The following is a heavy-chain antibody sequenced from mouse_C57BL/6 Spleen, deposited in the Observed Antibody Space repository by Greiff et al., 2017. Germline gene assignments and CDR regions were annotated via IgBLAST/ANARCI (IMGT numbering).Heavy chain of an antibody. CDR1: GYTFTSYW. CDR3: AKGGYSNYGDY. CDR2: IDPSDSET. Sequence: QVQLQQPGAELVRPGYSVKLSCKASGYTFTSYWMHWVKQRPIQGLEWIGNIDPSDSETHYTQKFKDKATLTVDKTSSTSYMQLSSLTSEDSAVYYGAKGGYSNYGDYWGQGTTLTVSS. D-gene: IGHD2-5*01. J-gene: IGHJ2*01. V-gene: IGHV1-52*01.